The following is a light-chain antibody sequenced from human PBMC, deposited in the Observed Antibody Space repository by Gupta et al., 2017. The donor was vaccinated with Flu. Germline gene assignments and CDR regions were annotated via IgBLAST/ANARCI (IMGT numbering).Light chain of an antibody. CDR3: SSYTSSSTRM. CDR2: EVR. Sequence: QPALTQPASVSGSPGQSITISCTGTSSDVGGYNYVSWYQQHPGTAPKLMIYEVRNRPSGVSNRFSGSKSGNTAFLTIAGLQADDEADYYGSSYTSSSTRMFGGGTKLTVL. CDR1: SSDVGGYNY. J-gene: IGLJ3*02. V-gene: IGLV2-14*01.